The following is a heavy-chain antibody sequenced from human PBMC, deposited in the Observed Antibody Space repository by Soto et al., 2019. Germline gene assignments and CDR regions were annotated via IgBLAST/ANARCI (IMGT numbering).Heavy chain of an antibody. Sequence: PVGSLRLSCAASGFTFSSYGMHWVRQAPGKGLEWVAVISYDGSNKYYADSVKGRFTISRDNSKNTLYLQMNSLRAEDTAVYYCAKDSRDGYNFYWGQGTLVTVSS. CDR2: ISYDGSNK. V-gene: IGHV3-30*18. J-gene: IGHJ4*02. D-gene: IGHD5-12*01. CDR1: GFTFSSYG. CDR3: AKDSRDGYNFY.